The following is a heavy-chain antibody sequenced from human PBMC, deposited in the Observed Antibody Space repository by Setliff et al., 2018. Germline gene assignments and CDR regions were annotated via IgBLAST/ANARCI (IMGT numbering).Heavy chain of an antibody. J-gene: IGHJ6*03. Sequence: VASVKVSCKASGYTLSKYYMHWVRQAPGQGLEWMGWINPNSGGTNYAQRFQGRVTMTRDTSISTAYMELRRLKSDDTAVYYCARGEHIVSGDFYHYIDVWGKGTTVTVSS. D-gene: IGHD2-15*01. V-gene: IGHV1-2*02. CDR2: INPNSGGT. CDR1: GYTLSKYY. CDR3: ARGEHIVSGDFYHYIDV.